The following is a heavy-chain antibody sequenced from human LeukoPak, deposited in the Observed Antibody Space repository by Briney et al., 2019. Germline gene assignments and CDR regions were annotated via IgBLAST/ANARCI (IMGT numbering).Heavy chain of an antibody. CDR2: IIPIFGTA. Sequence: SVKVSCKASGGTFSSYAISWVRQAPGQGLGWMGGIIPIFGTANYAQKFQGRVTITADESTSTAYMELSSLRSEDTAVYYCARDAPIAAAGTESAFDIWGQGTMVTVSS. CDR3: ARDAPIAAAGTESAFDI. D-gene: IGHD6-13*01. J-gene: IGHJ3*02. CDR1: GGTFSSYA. V-gene: IGHV1-69*01.